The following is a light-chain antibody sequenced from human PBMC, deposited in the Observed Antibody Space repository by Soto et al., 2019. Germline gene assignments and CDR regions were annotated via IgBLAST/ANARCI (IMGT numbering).Light chain of an antibody. CDR1: QSISSW. V-gene: IGKV1-5*01. J-gene: IGKJ1*01. CDR3: QQYNSYPRT. Sequence: DIQMTQSPSTLSASVGDRVTITCRASQSISSWLAWYQQKPGKAPKLLIYDASSLESGVPSRFSGSGSGTEFTLTISSLRPDDFATYYYQQYNSYPRTFGQGTKVEIQ. CDR2: DAS.